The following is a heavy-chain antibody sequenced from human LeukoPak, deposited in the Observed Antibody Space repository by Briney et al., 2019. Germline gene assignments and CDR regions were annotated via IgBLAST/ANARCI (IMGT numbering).Heavy chain of an antibody. J-gene: IGHJ6*02. V-gene: IGHV1-69*13. CDR2: IIPIFGTA. CDR1: GGTFSSYA. Sequence: EASVKVSCKASGGTFSSYAISWVRQAPGQGLEWMGGIIPIFGTANYAQKFQGRVTITADESTSTAYMELSSLRSEDTAVYYCGIFSIVVVPAASYGMDVRGQGTTVTVSS. D-gene: IGHD2-2*01. CDR3: GIFSIVVVPAASYGMDV.